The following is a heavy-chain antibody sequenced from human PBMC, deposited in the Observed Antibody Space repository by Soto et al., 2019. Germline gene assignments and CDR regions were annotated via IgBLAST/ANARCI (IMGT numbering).Heavy chain of an antibody. Sequence: QVQLVQSGAEVKKPGASVKVSCKASGYTFTSYYMHWVRQAPGQGLEWMGWINAGNGNTKYSQKFQGRVTITRDTSASTAYMELSSLRSEDTAVYYCARARGNYYFDYWGQGTLVTVSS. CDR2: INAGNGNT. D-gene: IGHD1-1*01. CDR3: ARARGNYYFDY. V-gene: IGHV1-3*01. CDR1: GYTFTSYY. J-gene: IGHJ4*02.